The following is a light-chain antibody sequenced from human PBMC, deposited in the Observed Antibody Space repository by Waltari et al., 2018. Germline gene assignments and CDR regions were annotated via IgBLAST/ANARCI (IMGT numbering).Light chain of an antibody. CDR2: AAS. CDR1: QDISRW. CDR3: QHTHSFPHS. Sequence: IRLNQSASFVAASVDDSVTITCRAIQDISRWLAWYRQKPGKAPELLIYAASSLQSGVPSRFSGRGAGTDFSLIISDLHPEDFASYFCQHTHSFPHSFGGGTTLDI. V-gene: IGKV1-12*01. J-gene: IGKJ4*01.